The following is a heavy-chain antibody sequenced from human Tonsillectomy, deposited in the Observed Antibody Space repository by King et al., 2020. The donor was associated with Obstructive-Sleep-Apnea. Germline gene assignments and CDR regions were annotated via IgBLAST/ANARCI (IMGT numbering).Heavy chain of an antibody. CDR3: ARVRWRPYYYGMDV. J-gene: IGHJ6*02. D-gene: IGHD5-24*01. V-gene: IGHV4-4*02. Sequence: QLQESGPGLVKPSGTLSLTCAVSGGPISRTNWWSGAPQPPGKGLEGIGETHHRGSTNSNPPPKSLVTISVDMSKNQFSLKLSSVTAADTAVYYCARVRWRPYYYGMDVWGQGTTVTVSS. CDR2: THHRGST. CDR1: GGPISRTNW.